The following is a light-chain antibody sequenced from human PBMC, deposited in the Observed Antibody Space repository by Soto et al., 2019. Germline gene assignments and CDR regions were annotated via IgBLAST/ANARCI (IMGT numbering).Light chain of an antibody. CDR3: QQYNNWRPLT. Sequence: EIVMTQSPATLSVSPGERATLSCRASRSVNSNLAWYQHKPGQAPRLLIYGASTRATGIPGRFSGSESGTEFTLTLSSLQSEDSAVYYCQQYNNWRPLTFGGGTKVDIK. CDR2: GAS. J-gene: IGKJ4*01. V-gene: IGKV3-15*01. CDR1: RSVNSN.